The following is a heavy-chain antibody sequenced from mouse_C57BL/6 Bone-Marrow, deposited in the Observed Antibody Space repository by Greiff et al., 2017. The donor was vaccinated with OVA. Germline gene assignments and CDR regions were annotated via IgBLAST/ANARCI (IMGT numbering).Heavy chain of an antibody. D-gene: IGHD4-1*01. J-gene: IGHJ2*01. V-gene: IGHV5-15*01. CDR3: ARLTGTKGYFDY. Sequence: EVQRVESGGGLVQPGGSLKLSCAASGFTFSDYGMAWVRQAPRKGPEWVAFISNLAYSIYYADTVTGRFTISRENAKNTLYLEMSSLRSEDTAMYYCARLTGTKGYFDYWGQGTTLTVSS. CDR2: ISNLAYSI. CDR1: GFTFSDYG.